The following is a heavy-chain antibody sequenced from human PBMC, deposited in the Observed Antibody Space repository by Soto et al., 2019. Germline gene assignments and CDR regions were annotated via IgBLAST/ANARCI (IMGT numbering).Heavy chain of an antibody. CDR3: ARDWAVTYPSGALDF. CDR2: ISYDGRET. J-gene: IGHJ3*01. Sequence: QLQLMESGGGVVQPGRSLRLACAASGFTFHSYALHWVRQAPGKGLEWVAFISYDGRETYYSDSVKGRFTIDRDNPKNMFYLEMNTLRAEDTALYHCARDWAVTYPSGALDFWGQGTTVTGSA. D-gene: IGHD2-21*02. V-gene: IGHV3-30*04. CDR1: GFTFHSYA.